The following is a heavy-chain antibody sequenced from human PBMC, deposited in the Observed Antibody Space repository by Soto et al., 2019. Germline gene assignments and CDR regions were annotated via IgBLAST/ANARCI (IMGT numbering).Heavy chain of an antibody. CDR3: ARGFSAGKGSPPDF. D-gene: IGHD6-13*01. CDR1: GFTFSKYG. CDR2: ISPDGGNK. J-gene: IGHJ4*02. V-gene: IGHV3-30*03. Sequence: GGSLRLSCVASGFTFSKYGMHWVRQAPSRGLEWVAVISPDGGNKYYGGSVKGRFAVSRDNSKNTLYLQMSSLRAEDTAVYYCARGFSAGKGSPPDFWGQGSLVTVSS.